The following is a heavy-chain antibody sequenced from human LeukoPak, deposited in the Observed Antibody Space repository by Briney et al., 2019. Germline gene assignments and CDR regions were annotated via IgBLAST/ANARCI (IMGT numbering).Heavy chain of an antibody. J-gene: IGHJ4*02. D-gene: IGHD6-6*01. CDR2: INRDGGTT. V-gene: IGHV3-74*01. Sequence: PGGSLRLSCAASGFIFSNYWMHWVRQAPGKGLVWVSGINRDGGTTSHADSVKGRFTVSRDNAKNTLFVEMSSLRAEDTAVYYCTRDWRSALDYWGQGSLVTVSS. CDR3: TRDWRSALDY. CDR1: GFIFSNYW.